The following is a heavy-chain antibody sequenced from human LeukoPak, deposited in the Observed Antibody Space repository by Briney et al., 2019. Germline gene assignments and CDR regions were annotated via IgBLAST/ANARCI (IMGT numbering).Heavy chain of an antibody. V-gene: IGHV1-2*06. D-gene: IGHD2-2*01. CDR3: ARGSIVVVPAANYYYYYMDV. CDR1: GYSFSDYP. J-gene: IGHJ6*03. CDR2: INSNSGGT. Sequence: ASVKVSCKASGYSFSDYPMHWVRQAPGQGLEWMGRINSNSGGTNYAQNFQGRVTMTRDTSINTVYMEVSGLTSDDTAVYYCARGSIVVVPAANYYYYYMDVWGKGTTVTVSS.